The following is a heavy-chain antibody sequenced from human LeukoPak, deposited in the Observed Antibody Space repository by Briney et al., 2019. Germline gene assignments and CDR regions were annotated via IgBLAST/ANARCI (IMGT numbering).Heavy chain of an antibody. CDR2: IYTSDST. V-gene: IGHV4-4*07. J-gene: IGHJ4*02. CDR3: AREGTVTTRSLDS. CDR1: GGSLSSYY. D-gene: IGHD4-11*01. Sequence: PSETLSLTCTVSGGSLSSYYWSWIRQPAGKGLEWIGRIYTSDSTTYNPSLKRRLTMSVDTSKNQFSLELSSLTAADTAVYYCAREGTVTTRSLDSWGQGILGTVSS.